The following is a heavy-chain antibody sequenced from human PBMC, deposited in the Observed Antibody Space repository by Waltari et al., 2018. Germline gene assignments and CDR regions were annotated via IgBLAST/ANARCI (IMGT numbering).Heavy chain of an antibody. V-gene: IGHV3-49*04. Sequence: EVQLVESGGGLVQPGRSLRLSCTASGFTFGDYAMSWVRQAPGKGLEWVGFIRSKAYCGTTEYAASVKGRFTVSRDDSKCIAYLQMNSLKTEDTAVYYCFSSTYYYYMDVWGKGTTVTVSS. D-gene: IGHD6-13*01. CDR3: FSSTYYYYMDV. J-gene: IGHJ6*03. CDR2: IRSKAYCGTT. CDR1: GFTFGDYA.